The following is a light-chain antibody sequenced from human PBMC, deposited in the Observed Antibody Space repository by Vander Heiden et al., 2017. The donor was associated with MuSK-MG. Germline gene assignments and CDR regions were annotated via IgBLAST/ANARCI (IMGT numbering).Light chain of an antibody. CDR2: GAS. CDR3: QQNNNWRALT. V-gene: IGKV3-15*01. J-gene: IGKJ4*01. Sequence: EIVMTQSPATLSVSPGERATLSCRASQSVSSNLAWYQQKPGQAPRLLIYGASTRATGIPARFSGSGYGTEFTLTISSLQSEDFAVYYCQQNNNWRALTFGRGTKVEIK. CDR1: QSVSSN.